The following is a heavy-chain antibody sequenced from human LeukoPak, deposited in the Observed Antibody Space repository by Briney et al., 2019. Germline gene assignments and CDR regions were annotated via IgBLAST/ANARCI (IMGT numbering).Heavy chain of an antibody. Sequence: GGTLRLSCAASGFTFSSYAMSWVRQAPGKGLEWVSAFSGSGGSTYYADSVKGRFTISRDNSKNTLFLQMNSLRADDTAVYYCARSGYNRFDYWGQGTLVPSPQ. CDR3: ARSGYNRFDY. D-gene: IGHD5-24*01. J-gene: IGHJ4*02. V-gene: IGHV3-23*01. CDR1: GFTFSSYA. CDR2: FSGSGGST.